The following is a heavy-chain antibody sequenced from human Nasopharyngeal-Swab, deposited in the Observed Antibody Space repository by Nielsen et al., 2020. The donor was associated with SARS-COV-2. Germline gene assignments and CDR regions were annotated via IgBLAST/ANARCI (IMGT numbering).Heavy chain of an antibody. Sequence: GGSLRLSCAASGFTFDDYAMHWVRQAPGKGLEWVSGISWNSGSIGYADSVKGRFTISRDNAKNSLYLQMNSLRAEDTALYYCAKDSTRLFCSGGSCYSWGYYYYGMDVWGQGTTVTVSS. CDR3: AKDSTRLFCSGGSCYSWGYYYYGMDV. D-gene: IGHD2-15*01. CDR2: ISWNSGSI. V-gene: IGHV3-9*01. CDR1: GFTFDDYA. J-gene: IGHJ6*02.